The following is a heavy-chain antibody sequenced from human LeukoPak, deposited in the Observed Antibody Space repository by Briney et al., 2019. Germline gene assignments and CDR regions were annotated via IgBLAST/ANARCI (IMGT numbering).Heavy chain of an antibody. J-gene: IGHJ3*02. Sequence: KSSETLSFTGTVSGGSSSSYYWSWIRQPPGKGLEGIGYIYYSGRTNYNPSLKSRVTISVDTPKNQFALQLSSVTAADTVVYYCARINHDAFDIWGQGTMVAVSS. CDR3: ARINHDAFDI. CDR2: IYYSGRT. CDR1: GGSSSSYY. V-gene: IGHV4-59*01.